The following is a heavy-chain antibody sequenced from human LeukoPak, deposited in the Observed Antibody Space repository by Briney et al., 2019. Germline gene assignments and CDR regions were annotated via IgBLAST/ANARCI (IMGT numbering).Heavy chain of an antibody. Sequence: ASVKVSCKASGYTFTGYYMHWVRQATGQGLEWMGWMNPNSGNTGYAQKFQGRVTMTRNTSISTAYMELSSLRSEDTAVYYCARGWSGYPDYWGQGTLVTVSS. J-gene: IGHJ4*02. D-gene: IGHD3-3*01. CDR3: ARGWSGYPDY. CDR1: GYTFTGYY. V-gene: IGHV1-8*02. CDR2: MNPNSGNT.